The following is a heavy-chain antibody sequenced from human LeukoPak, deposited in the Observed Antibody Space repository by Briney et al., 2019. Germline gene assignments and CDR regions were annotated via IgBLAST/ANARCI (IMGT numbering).Heavy chain of an antibody. CDR2: ISYDGSNE. V-gene: IGHV3-30*04. D-gene: IGHD5-12*01. Sequence: PGGSLRLSCAASGFTFSSYVMHWVRQAPGKGLEWVAIISYDGSNEYYADSVKGRFTISRDNAKNTVHLQMNSLRVEDTAIYFCAGAYSAYDPFDYWGQGILVTVSS. J-gene: IGHJ4*02. CDR1: GFTFSSYV. CDR3: AGAYSAYDPFDY.